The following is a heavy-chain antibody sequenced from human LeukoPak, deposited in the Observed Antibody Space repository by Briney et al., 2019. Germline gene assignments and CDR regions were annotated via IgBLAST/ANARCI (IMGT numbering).Heavy chain of an antibody. D-gene: IGHD3-10*01. J-gene: IGHJ4*02. CDR1: GFTFSSYG. Sequence: GGSMRLSCAASGFTFSSYGMHWVRQAPGKGLEWVAVISYDGSNKYYADSVKGRFTISRDNSKNTLYLQMNSLRAEDTAVYYCANDLWFGELFAFDYWGQGTLVTVSS. CDR2: ISYDGSNK. V-gene: IGHV3-30*18. CDR3: ANDLWFGELFAFDY.